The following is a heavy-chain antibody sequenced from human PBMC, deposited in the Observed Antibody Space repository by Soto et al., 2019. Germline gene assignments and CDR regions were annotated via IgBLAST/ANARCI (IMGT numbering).Heavy chain of an antibody. J-gene: IGHJ4*02. CDR2: IIPILGIA. Sequence: QVQLVQSGAEVKKPGSSVKVPCKASGGTFSSYTISWVRQAPGQGLEWMGRIIPILGIANYAQKFQGRVTITADKSTSTAYMELSSLRSEDTAVYYCATSLIRIAQVVTPAGGDYWGQGTLVTVSS. CDR3: ATSLIRIAQVVTPAGGDY. D-gene: IGHD2-21*02. CDR1: GGTFSSYT. V-gene: IGHV1-69*02.